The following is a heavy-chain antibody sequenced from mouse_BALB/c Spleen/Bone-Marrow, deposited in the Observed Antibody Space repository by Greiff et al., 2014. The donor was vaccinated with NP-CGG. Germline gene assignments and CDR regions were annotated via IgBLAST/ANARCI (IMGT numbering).Heavy chain of an antibody. Sequence: EVQLQQSGAELVKPGASVKLSCTASGFNIKDTYMHWVKQRPEQGLEWIGRIDPANGNTKYDPKFQGKATITADTSSNTAYLHLFVLTSEDTAVYYCARYRYYGSSYAMDYWGQGTSVTVSS. J-gene: IGHJ4*01. CDR1: GFNIKDTY. V-gene: IGHV14-3*02. D-gene: IGHD1-1*01. CDR2: IDPANGNT. CDR3: ARYRYYGSSYAMDY.